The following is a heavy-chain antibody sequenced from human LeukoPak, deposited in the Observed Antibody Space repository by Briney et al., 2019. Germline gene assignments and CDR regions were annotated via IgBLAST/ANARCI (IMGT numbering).Heavy chain of an antibody. V-gene: IGHV3-66*02. CDR2: IYSGGST. D-gene: IGHD3-10*01. CDR3: ARVSSLWFGEYYFDY. J-gene: IGHJ4*02. Sequence: GGSLRLSCAASGFTVSSNYMSWVRQAPGKGLEWVSVIYSGGSTYYSDSVKGGFTISRDNSKNTLYLQMNSLRAEDTAVYHCARVSSLWFGEYYFDYWGQGTLVTVSS. CDR1: GFTVSSNY.